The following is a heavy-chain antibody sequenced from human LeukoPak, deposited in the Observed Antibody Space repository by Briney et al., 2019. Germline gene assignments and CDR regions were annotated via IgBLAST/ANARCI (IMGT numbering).Heavy chain of an antibody. CDR1: GYTFTSYD. D-gene: IGHD3-22*01. CDR2: MNPNSGNT. V-gene: IGHV1-8*01. J-gene: IGHJ3*02. Sequence: GASVKVSCKASGYTFTSYDINWVRQATGQGLEWMGWMNPNSGNTGYAQKFQGRVTMTRNTSISTAYMELSSLRSEDTAVYYCARSSDYYDSSGYYRVDAFDIWGQGTMVTVSS. CDR3: ARSSDYYDSSGYYRVDAFDI.